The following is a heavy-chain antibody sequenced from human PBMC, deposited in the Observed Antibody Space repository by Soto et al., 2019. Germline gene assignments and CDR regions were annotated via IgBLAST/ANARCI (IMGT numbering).Heavy chain of an antibody. CDR3: GRNYYGSGSYYIDY. CDR1: GGTFSTYA. Sequence: QVQLVQSGAEVKKPGSSVKVSCKASGGTFSTYAISWVRQAPGQGLEWMGGIIPIFGTADYAQKFQGRVTIPARDSTSTAYMELRSLRSEDTAVYYCGRNYYGSGSYYIDYWGQGTLVTVSS. V-gene: IGHV1-69*12. J-gene: IGHJ4*02. D-gene: IGHD3-10*01. CDR2: IIPIFGTA.